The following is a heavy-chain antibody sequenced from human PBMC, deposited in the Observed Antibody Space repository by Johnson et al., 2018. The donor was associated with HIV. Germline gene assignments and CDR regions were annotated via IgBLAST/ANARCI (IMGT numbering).Heavy chain of an antibody. D-gene: IGHD6-13*01. V-gene: IGHV3-49*04. CDR2: IRSKAYGGTT. CDR1: GFTVSSNY. CDR3: SRGIAAAGTPVAFDV. J-gene: IGHJ3*01. Sequence: VQLVESGGGLIQPGGSLRLSCAASGFTVSSNYMSWVRQAPGKGLEWVGFIRSKAYGGTTQYAASVKGRFTISRADSKSIAYLQMTSLKTEDTGVYYCSRGIAAAGTPVAFDVWGQGTMVIVFS.